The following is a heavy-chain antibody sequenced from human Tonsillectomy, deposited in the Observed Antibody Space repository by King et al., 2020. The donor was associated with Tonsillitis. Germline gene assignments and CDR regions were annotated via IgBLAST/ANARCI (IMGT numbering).Heavy chain of an antibody. J-gene: IGHJ4*02. V-gene: IGHV3-33*05. CDR3: ATPRWDSSGWRYFDY. D-gene: IGHD6-19*01. Sequence: VQLVESGGGVVQPGRSLRLSCAASGFTFSSYGMHWVRQAPGKGLEWVAVISYDGSNKYYADSVKGRFTISRDNSKNTLYLQMNSLRVGDTAVYYCATPRWDSSGWRYFDYWGQGALVTVSS. CDR2: ISYDGSNK. CDR1: GFTFSSYG.